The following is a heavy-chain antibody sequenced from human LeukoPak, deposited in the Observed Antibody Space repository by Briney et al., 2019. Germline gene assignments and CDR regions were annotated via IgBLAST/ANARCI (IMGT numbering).Heavy chain of an antibody. CDR1: GFTFSTYA. CDR3: AREGGSSWYGMDY. D-gene: IGHD6-13*01. J-gene: IGHJ4*02. Sequence: GGSLRLSCAASGFTFSTYAMTWVRQAPGKGLEWVSVIYSGGSTYYADSVKGRFTISRDNSKNTLYPQMNSLRAEDTAVYYCAREGGSSWYGMDYWGQGTLVTVSS. CDR2: IYSGGST. V-gene: IGHV3-66*01.